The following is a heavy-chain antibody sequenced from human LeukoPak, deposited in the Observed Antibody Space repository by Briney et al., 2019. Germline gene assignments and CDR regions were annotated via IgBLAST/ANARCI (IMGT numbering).Heavy chain of an antibody. D-gene: IGHD3-22*01. Sequence: GGSLRLSCAASGFTFSSYSMNWVRQAPGKGLEWVSSISSSSSYIYYAASVKGRFTISRDNAKHSLYLQMNSLRAEDTAVYYCASLYSGYYYDSSGYQRTPNAFDIWGQGTMVTVSS. J-gene: IGHJ3*02. CDR3: ASLYSGYYYDSSGYQRTPNAFDI. V-gene: IGHV3-21*01. CDR2: ISSSSSYI. CDR1: GFTFSSYS.